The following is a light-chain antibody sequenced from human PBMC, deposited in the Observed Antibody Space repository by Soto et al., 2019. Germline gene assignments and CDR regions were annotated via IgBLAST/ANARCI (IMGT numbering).Light chain of an antibody. CDR2: DVT. Sequence: LTQPASVSVSPGQSITVSCTGTSSDVGGYNYVSWYQQHPGKAPRLMIYDVTNRPSGVSDRFSGSKSGNTASLTISGLQAEDEADYYCSSYRRGSTYVFGTGTKVTVL. CDR3: SSYRRGSTYV. CDR1: SSDVGGYNY. J-gene: IGLJ1*01. V-gene: IGLV2-14*03.